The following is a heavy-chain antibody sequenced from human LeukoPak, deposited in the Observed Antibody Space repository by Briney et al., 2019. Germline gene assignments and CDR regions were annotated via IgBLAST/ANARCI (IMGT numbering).Heavy chain of an antibody. V-gene: IGHV1-69*04. CDR2: IIPILGIA. CDR1: GGTFSSYA. J-gene: IGHJ2*01. CDR3: ARGGSATPYWYFDL. Sequence: PVASVKVSCKASGGTFSSYAISWVRQAPGQGLEWMGRIIPILGIANYAQKFQGRVTITADKSTSTAYMELSSLRSEDTAVYYCARGGSATPYWYFDLWGRGTLVTVSS.